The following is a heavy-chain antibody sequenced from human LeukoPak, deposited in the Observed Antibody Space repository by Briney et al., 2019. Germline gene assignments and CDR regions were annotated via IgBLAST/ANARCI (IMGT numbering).Heavy chain of an antibody. V-gene: IGHV3-49*04. CDR3: TRERDGYNSKTFDY. CDR2: IRSKAYGGTT. Sequence: PGGSLRLSCTASGFTLGDYAMSWVRQAPGKGLEWVGFIRSKAYGGTTEYAASVKGRFTITRDDSKSIAYLQMNSLKTEDTAVYYCTRERDGYNSKTFDYWGQGTLVTVSS. CDR1: GFTLGDYA. D-gene: IGHD5-24*01. J-gene: IGHJ4*02.